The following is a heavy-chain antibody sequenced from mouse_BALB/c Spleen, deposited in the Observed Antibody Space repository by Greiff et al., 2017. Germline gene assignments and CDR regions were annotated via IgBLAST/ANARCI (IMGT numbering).Heavy chain of an antibody. V-gene: IGHV1-5*01. CDR3: TRVGEWFAY. CDR2: IYPGNSDT. J-gene: IGHJ3*01. Sequence: VQLQQSGTVLARPGASVKMSCKASGYTFTSYWMHWVKQRPGQGLEWIGAIYPGNSDTSYNQKFKGKAKLTAVTSTSTAYMELSSLTNEDSAFYYCTRVGEWFAYWGQGTLVTVSA. CDR1: GYTFTSYW. D-gene: IGHD3-3*01.